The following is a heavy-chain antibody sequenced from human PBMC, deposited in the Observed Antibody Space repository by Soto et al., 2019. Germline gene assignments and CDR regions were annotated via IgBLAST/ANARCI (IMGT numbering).Heavy chain of an antibody. D-gene: IGHD1-26*01. Sequence: SETLSLTCSVSGASISSYYWSWIRQPPGKGLEWIGYIFYTGSTDYNPSLQSRVAISIGASRKDFSLKMTSVTAADTAIYYCARFPGYSTSWAALDIWGQGTMVTGSS. CDR3: ARFPGYSTSWAALDI. CDR1: GASISSYY. CDR2: IFYTGST. V-gene: IGHV4-59*01. J-gene: IGHJ3*02.